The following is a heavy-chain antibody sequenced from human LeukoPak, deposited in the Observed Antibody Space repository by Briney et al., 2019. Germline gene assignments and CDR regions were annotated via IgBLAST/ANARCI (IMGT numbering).Heavy chain of an antibody. Sequence: GGSLRLSCAASGFTFSGSAMHWVRQASGKGLEWVGRIRSKTDNYATTYAASVKGRFTISRDDSKNTLYLQMNSLRAEDTAVYYCAKDTRGRQYSGYDGFDYWGQGTLVTVSS. D-gene: IGHD5-12*01. CDR2: IRSKTDNYAT. J-gene: IGHJ4*02. V-gene: IGHV3-73*01. CDR1: GFTFSGSA. CDR3: AKDTRGRQYSGYDGFDY.